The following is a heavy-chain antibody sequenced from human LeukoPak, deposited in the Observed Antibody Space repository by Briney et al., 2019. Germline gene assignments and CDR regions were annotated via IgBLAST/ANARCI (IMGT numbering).Heavy chain of an antibody. CDR3: ALSFDI. Sequence: SETLSLTCTVSGGFISSYQWSWIRQPPGKGLEWIGYIYYSGSTNYNPSLKSRVTIAVDTSKNQFSLKLSSVTAADTAVYYCALSFDIWGQGTMVTVSS. CDR1: GGFISSYQ. J-gene: IGHJ3*02. CDR2: IYYSGST. V-gene: IGHV4-59*01.